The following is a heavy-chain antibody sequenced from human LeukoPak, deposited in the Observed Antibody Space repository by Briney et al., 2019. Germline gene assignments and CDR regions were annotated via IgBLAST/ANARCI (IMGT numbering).Heavy chain of an antibody. CDR1: GFTFSSYA. Sequence: PGGSLRPSCAASGFTFSSYAMSWVRQAPGKGLEWVAVISYDGSNKYYADSVKGRFTISRDNSKNTLYLQMNSLRAEDTAVYYCARADYGDYGSLPYYFDYWGQGTLVTVSS. CDR3: ARADYGDYGSLPYYFDY. CDR2: ISYDGSNK. J-gene: IGHJ4*02. V-gene: IGHV3-30*04. D-gene: IGHD4-17*01.